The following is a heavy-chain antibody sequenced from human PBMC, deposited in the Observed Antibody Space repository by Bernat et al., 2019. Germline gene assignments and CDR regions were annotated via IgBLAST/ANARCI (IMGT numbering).Heavy chain of an antibody. V-gene: IGHV3-30*18. CDR1: GFTFSSYG. D-gene: IGHD3-22*01. CDR2: ISYDGSNK. Sequence: QVQLVESGGGVVQPGRSLRLSCAASGFTFSSYGMHWVRQAPGKGLEWVAVISYDGSNKYYADSVKGRFTISRDNSKNTLYLQMNSLRAEDTAVYYCAKDPGNYYDSSGYPQLFADYWGQGTLVTVSS. CDR3: AKDPGNYYDSSGYPQLFADY. J-gene: IGHJ4*02.